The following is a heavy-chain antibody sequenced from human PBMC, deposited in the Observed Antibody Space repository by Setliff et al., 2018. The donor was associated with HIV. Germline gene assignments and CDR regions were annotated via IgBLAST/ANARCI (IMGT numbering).Heavy chain of an antibody. CDR2: IYYVGWS. CDR3: ARSIHGGGSEPFDT. Sequence: PSETLSLTCSVSGASLQSYYWSWIRQPAGKGLQWIGRIYYVGWSKYNPSLEDRVTMSVDTSNNQFSLSLRSGTAAETAIYYCARSIHGGGSEPFDTWGQGILVTVSS. J-gene: IGHJ5*02. D-gene: IGHD3-10*01. V-gene: IGHV4-4*07. CDR1: GASLQSYY.